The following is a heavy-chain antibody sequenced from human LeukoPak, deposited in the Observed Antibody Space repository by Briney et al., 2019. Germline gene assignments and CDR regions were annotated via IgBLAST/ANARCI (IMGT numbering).Heavy chain of an antibody. V-gene: IGHV4-39*01. J-gene: IGHJ4*02. D-gene: IGHD3-3*01. CDR3: ARRSGVWYFDY. CDR2: VHYTGNT. Sequence: SETLSLTCTVSGGSITTHANYWAWIRQPPGRGLEWIGGVHYTGNTYSNTSLKSRVTMSVDTSKNQFSLNLSSVTAADTAVYYCARRSGVWYFDYRGRGILVTVSP. CDR1: GGSITTHANY.